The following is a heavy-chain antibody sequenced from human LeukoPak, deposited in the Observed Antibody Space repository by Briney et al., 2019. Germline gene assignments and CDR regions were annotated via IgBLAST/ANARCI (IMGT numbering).Heavy chain of an antibody. V-gene: IGHV1-2*02. CDR3: ARVEGAQQLARGYLDY. Sequence: ASVNVSYKASGYTFTGYYMHWVRQAPGQGLEWMGWINPNSGGTNYAQKFQGRVTMTRDTSISTAYMELSRLRSDDTAVYYCARVEGAQQLARGYLDYWGQGTLVTVSS. CDR1: GYTFTGYY. D-gene: IGHD6-13*01. CDR2: INPNSGGT. J-gene: IGHJ4*02.